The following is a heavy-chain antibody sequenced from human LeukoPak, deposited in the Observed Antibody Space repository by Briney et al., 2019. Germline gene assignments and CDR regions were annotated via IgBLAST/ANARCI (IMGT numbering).Heavy chain of an antibody. CDR1: RFTFSNYW. CDR2: IDTDGSTT. CDR3: ARTRGNAFVI. V-gene: IGHV3-74*01. D-gene: IGHD3-10*01. J-gene: IGHJ3*02. Sequence: GGSLRLSCAASRFTFSNYWMHWVRQAPGKGLVWVSRIDTDGSTTRYADSVKGRFTISRDNAENTLYSQMDSLRAEDTALYYCARTRGNAFVIWGQGTMVTVSS.